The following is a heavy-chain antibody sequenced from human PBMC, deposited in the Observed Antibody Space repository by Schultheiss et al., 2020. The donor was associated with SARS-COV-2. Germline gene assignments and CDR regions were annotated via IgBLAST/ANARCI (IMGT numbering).Heavy chain of an antibody. J-gene: IGHJ2*01. CDR3: ARVTTMGSSGLIRYWYFDL. Sequence: GGSLRLSCAASGFTVSSNYMSWVRQAPGKGLEWVSVIYSGGSTYYADSVKGRFTISRDNSKNTLYLQMGSLRAEDMAVYYCARVTTMGSSGLIRYWYFDLWGRGTLVTVSS. V-gene: IGHV3-66*01. CDR2: IYSGGST. CDR1: GFTVSSNY. D-gene: IGHD3-22*01.